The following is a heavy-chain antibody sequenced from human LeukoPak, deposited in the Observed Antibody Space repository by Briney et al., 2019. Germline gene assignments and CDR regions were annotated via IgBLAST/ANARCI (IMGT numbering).Heavy chain of an antibody. V-gene: IGHV4-59*01. J-gene: IGHJ1*01. D-gene: IGHD6-13*01. CDR3: ARGGAAAAPAEYFQH. CDR1: GGSISDYY. CDR2: IYYSGST. Sequence: SETLSLTCTVSGGSISDYYWSWIRQPPGKGLEWIGYIYYSGSTNYSPSLKSRVTISVDTSKNQFSLKLSSVTAADTAVYYCARGGAAAAPAEYFQHWGQGTLVTVSS.